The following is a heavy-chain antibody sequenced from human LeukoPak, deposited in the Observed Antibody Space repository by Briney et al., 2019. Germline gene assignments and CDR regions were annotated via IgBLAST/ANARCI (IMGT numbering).Heavy chain of an antibody. CDR3: ARDKRRVGYCSSTSCYGLGYYYGMDV. J-gene: IGHJ6*02. CDR1: GGSISSYY. CDR2: IYTSGST. V-gene: IGHV4-4*07. D-gene: IGHD2-2*01. Sequence: SETLSLTCTVSGGSISSYYWSWIRQPAGKGLEWIGRIYTSGSTNYNPSLKSRVTTSVDTSKNQFSLKLSSVTAADTAVYYCARDKRRVGYCSSTSCYGLGYYYGMDVWGQGATVTVSS.